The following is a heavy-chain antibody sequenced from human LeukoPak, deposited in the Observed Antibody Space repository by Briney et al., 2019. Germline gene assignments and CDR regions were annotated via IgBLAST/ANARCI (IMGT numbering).Heavy chain of an antibody. Sequence: SQTRSLTCTVSGGSISSGSYYWSWIRQPAGKGLEWIGRIYTSGSTNYNPSLKSRVTISVDTSKNQFSLKLSSVTAADTAVYYCARLYGSGSSLYFDYWGQGTLVTVSS. CDR1: GGSISSGSYY. V-gene: IGHV4-61*02. D-gene: IGHD3-10*01. CDR3: ARLYGSGSSLYFDY. CDR2: IYTSGST. J-gene: IGHJ4*02.